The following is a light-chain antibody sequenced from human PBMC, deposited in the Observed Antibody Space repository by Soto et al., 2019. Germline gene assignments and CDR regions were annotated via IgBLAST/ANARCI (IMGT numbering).Light chain of an antibody. J-gene: IGLJ3*02. CDR1: SSDVGTYNL. V-gene: IGLV2-23*02. Sequence: QSVLTQPASVSGSPGQSITISCTGTSSDVGTYNLVSWYQQHPGKAPKLIIFEVSKRPSGVSNRFSGSKSGNTASLTISGLQAEDEADYYCCSHVGTIPPQWVFGGGTKLTVL. CDR2: EVS. CDR3: CSHVGTIPPQWV.